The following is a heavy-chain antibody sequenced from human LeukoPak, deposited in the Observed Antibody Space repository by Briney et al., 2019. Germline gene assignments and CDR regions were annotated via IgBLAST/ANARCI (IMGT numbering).Heavy chain of an antibody. V-gene: IGHV1-18*01. CDR1: GYTFTSYG. CDR3: AREDGIAAAGRVRDYYYGMDV. J-gene: IGHJ6*02. Sequence: GASVKVSCKASGYTFTSYGISWVRQAPGQGLEWMGWISAYNGNTNYAQKLQGRVTMTTDTSTSTAYMELRSLRSDDTAVYYCAREDGIAAAGRVRDYYYGMDVWGQGTTVTVSS. CDR2: ISAYNGNT. D-gene: IGHD6-13*01.